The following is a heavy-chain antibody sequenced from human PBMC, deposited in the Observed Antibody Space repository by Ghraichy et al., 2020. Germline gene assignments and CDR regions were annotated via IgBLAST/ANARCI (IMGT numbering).Heavy chain of an antibody. CDR1: GGSFSGYY. CDR3: ARDFSGTSFDI. D-gene: IGHD1-26*01. Sequence: SETLSLTCAVYGGSFSGYYWSWIRQPPGKGLEWIGYIYYSGSTNYNPSLKSRVTISVDTSKNQYSLELSSVPAADTAVYYCARDFSGTSFDIWGQGKMVTVSS. J-gene: IGHJ3*02. V-gene: IGHV4-59*01. CDR2: IYYSGST.